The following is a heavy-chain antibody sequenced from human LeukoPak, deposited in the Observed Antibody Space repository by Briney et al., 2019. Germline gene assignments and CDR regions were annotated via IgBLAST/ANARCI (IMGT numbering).Heavy chain of an antibody. Sequence: ASVKVSCKASGYTFTSYGISWVRQAPGQGLEWMGWISAYNGNTNYAQKLQGRVTMTTDTSTSTAYMELRSLRSDDTAVYYCARSAIYCSGGSCHLQHWGQGTPVTVSS. CDR2: ISAYNGNT. CDR1: GYTFTSYG. CDR3: ARSAIYCSGGSCHLQH. D-gene: IGHD2-15*01. J-gene: IGHJ1*01. V-gene: IGHV1-18*04.